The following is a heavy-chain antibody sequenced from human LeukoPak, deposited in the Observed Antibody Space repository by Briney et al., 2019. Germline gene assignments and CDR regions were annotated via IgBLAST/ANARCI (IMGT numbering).Heavy chain of an antibody. CDR2: IYYSGST. CDR3: ARHDYYYYYGMDV. V-gene: IGHV4-59*08. J-gene: IGHJ6*02. Sequence: PSETLSLTCTVSGGSISSYYWSWLRQPPGKGLGWIGYIYYSGSTNYNPSLKSRVTISVDTSKNQFSLKLSSVTAADTAVYYCARHDYYYYYGMDVWGQGTTVTVSS. CDR1: GGSISSYY.